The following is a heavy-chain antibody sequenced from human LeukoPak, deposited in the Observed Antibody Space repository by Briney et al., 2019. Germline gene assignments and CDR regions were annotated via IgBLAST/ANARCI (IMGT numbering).Heavy chain of an antibody. CDR2: IYSGGST. Sequence: GGSLRLSCVASGVSGSSNYMSWARQAPGKGLEWVSFIYSGGSTSYADSVKGRFTISRDNSKNTLYLQMNSLRVEDTAVYYCVTDYGSGTYYRDYWGQGTLVTVSS. V-gene: IGHV3-53*01. CDR3: VTDYGSGTYYRDY. D-gene: IGHD2-15*01. CDR1: GVSGSSNY. J-gene: IGHJ4*02.